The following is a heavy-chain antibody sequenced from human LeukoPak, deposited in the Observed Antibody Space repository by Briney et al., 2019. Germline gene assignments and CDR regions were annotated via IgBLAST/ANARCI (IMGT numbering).Heavy chain of an antibody. D-gene: IGHD3-10*01. V-gene: IGHV1-18*03. Sequence: GASVKVSCKASGYTFTSYGISWVRQAPGQGLEWMGWISAYNGNTNYAQMLQGRVTMTTDTSTSIAYMELRSLRSDDMAVYYCARAVPYYFASGSTEEFDYWGHGTLVTVSS. CDR2: ISAYNGNT. CDR1: GYTFTSYG. CDR3: ARAVPYYFASGSTEEFDY. J-gene: IGHJ4*01.